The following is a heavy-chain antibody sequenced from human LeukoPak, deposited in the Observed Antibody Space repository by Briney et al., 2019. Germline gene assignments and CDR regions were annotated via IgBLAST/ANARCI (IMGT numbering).Heavy chain of an antibody. V-gene: IGHV3-74*01. CDR2: INSDGSST. CDR1: GFTFSSYW. CDR3: ARDRGQQLVLGLFDY. D-gene: IGHD6-13*01. J-gene: IGHJ4*02. Sequence: QPGGSLRLSCAASGFTFSSYWMHWVRQAPGKGLVWVSRINSDGSSTSYADSVKGRFTISRDNAKNTLYLQMNSLRAEDTAVYHCARDRGQQLVLGLFDYWGQGTLVTVSS.